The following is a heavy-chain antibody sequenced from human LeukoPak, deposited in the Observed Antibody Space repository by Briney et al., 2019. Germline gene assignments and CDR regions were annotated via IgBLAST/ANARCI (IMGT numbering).Heavy chain of an antibody. CDR2: IYSCDST. V-gene: IGHV3-53*01. CDR3: ARRSAAVGSYFDY. Sequence: GGSLRLSCAASGFNVSNNYMSSVRQTTGMRPERVAVIYSCDSTCSADSVQGRYNISSVNSKNTLVLAKNNMRAQDTALYSCARRSAAVGSYFDYWGQGTLVTVSS. J-gene: IGHJ4*02. CDR1: GFNVSNNY. D-gene: IGHD3-10*01.